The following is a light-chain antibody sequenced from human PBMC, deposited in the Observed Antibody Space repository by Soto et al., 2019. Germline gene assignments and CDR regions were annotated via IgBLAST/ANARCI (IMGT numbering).Light chain of an antibody. V-gene: IGLV2-14*03. Sequence: QSALTQPASVSGSPGQSITISCTGTTNDVGAYDYVSWYQHHPGKAPRRMIFDVSDRPSRVSNRFSGSKSGNTASLTICGLQAEDEADYYCTSYTTGDTLAFGGGTKLTVL. CDR2: DVS. CDR3: TSYTTGDTLA. CDR1: TNDVGAYDY. J-gene: IGLJ2*01.